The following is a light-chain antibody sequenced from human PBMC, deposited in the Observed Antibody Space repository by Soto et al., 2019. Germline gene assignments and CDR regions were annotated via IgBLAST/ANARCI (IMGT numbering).Light chain of an antibody. Sequence: QSVLTQPPSASGTPGQRVTISCSGSMSNIGTNSVHWYQQLPGTAPKLLMHSNNQRPSGVPDRFSGSKSDTSASLAISGLQSEDEADYYCAAWDGSLTGWVFGGGTKLTVL. CDR1: MSNIGTNS. CDR3: AAWDGSLTGWV. J-gene: IGLJ3*02. V-gene: IGLV1-44*01. CDR2: SNN.